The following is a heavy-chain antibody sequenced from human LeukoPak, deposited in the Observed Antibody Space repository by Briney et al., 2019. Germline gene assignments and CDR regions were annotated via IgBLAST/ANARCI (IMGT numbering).Heavy chain of an antibody. D-gene: IGHD5-18*01. CDR1: EFTFSGYA. CDR3: ARSRIQPSYYFDY. Sequence: GGSLRLSCVASEFTFSGYAMSWVRQAPGKGLEWVAVISYDGSNKYYADSVKGRFTISRDNSKNTLYLQMNSLRAEDTAVYYCARSRIQPSYYFDYWGQGTLVTVSS. V-gene: IGHV3-30*04. CDR2: ISYDGSNK. J-gene: IGHJ4*02.